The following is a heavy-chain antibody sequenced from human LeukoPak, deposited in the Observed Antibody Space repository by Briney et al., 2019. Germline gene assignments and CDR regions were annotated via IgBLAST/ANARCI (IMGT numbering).Heavy chain of an antibody. CDR2: IKQNGGDK. D-gene: IGHD6-13*01. CDR1: GFTFNSYW. CDR3: ARDDYSSSAIDY. V-gene: IGHV3-7*01. J-gene: IGHJ4*02. Sequence: PGGSLRLSCAASGFTFNSYWMSWVRQAPGKGLEWVANIKQNGGDKYYVDSVKGRFTISRDNAKNSLYLQMNSLRAEDTAVYYCARDDYSSSAIDYWGQGTLVTVSS.